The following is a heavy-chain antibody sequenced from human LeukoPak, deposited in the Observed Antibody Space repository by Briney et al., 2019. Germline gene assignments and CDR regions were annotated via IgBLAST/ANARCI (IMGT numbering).Heavy chain of an antibody. CDR1: GYTLTELS. CDR3: TRASSNWSPPGDY. CDR2: ISVSSGNT. D-gene: IGHD6-13*01. V-gene: IGHV1-18*01. J-gene: IGHJ4*02. Sequence: ASVKVSCKVSGYTLTELSMHWVRQAPGKGLEWMGWISVSSGNTLYAQRVQGRATLTTDTSTGTAHMELRSLKSDDTAVYYCTRASSNWSPPGDYWGQGTLVTVSS.